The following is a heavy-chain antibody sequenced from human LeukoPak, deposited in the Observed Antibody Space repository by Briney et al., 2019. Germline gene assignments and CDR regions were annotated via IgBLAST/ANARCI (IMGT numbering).Heavy chain of an antibody. J-gene: IGHJ6*02. CDR3: ARGLRAYYYYGMDV. CDR1: GFTLSSYG. V-gene: IGHV3-30*03. Sequence: GRSLRLSCAASGFTLSSYGMHWVRQAPGKGLEWVAVISYDGSNKYYADSVKGRFTISRDNSKNTLFLQMGSLRVEDMAVYYCARGLRAYYYYGMDVWGQGTTVTVSS. D-gene: IGHD3-3*01. CDR2: ISYDGSNK.